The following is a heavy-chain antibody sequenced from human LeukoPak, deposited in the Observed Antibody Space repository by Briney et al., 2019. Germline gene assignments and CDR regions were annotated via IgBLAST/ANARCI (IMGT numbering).Heavy chain of an antibody. J-gene: IGHJ4*02. CDR2: ISSSSSYI. V-gene: IGHV3-21*01. D-gene: IGHD5-18*01. CDR1: GFTFSSYS. Sequence: PGGSLRLSCAASGFTFSSYSMNWVRQAPGKGLEWVSSISSSSSYIYYADSAKGRFTISRDNAKNSLYLQMNSLRAEDTAVYYCARADWDTAMIDYWGQGTLVTVSS. CDR3: ARADWDTAMIDY.